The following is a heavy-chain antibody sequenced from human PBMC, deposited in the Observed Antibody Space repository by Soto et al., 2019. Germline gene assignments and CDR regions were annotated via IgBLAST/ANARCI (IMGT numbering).Heavy chain of an antibody. CDR2: ISHSGTT. Sequence: SETLSLTCAVAGYSITSGYHWGWIRQLPRKGLEWIGTISHSGTTYYNPSLKSRVTISIDTSKNQLSLKLTSVTAADTALYYCTRVYCSTTRCFINGMDFWGQGTMVTVSS. CDR3: TRVYCSTTRCFINGMDF. CDR1: GYSITSGYH. D-gene: IGHD2-2*01. V-gene: IGHV4-38-2*01. J-gene: IGHJ6*02.